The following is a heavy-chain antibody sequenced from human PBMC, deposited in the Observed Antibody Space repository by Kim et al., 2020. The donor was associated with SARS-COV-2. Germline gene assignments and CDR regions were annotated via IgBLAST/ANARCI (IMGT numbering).Heavy chain of an antibody. CDR2: INHSGST. Sequence: SETLSLTCAVYGGSFSGYYWSWIRQPPGKGLEWIGEINHSGSTNYNPSLKSRVTISVDTSKNQFSLKLSSVTAADTAVYYCARGRGYYYGSGSYDGVDYWGQGTLVTVSS. CDR1: GGSFSGYY. D-gene: IGHD3-10*01. J-gene: IGHJ4*02. CDR3: ARGRGYYYGSGSYDGVDY. V-gene: IGHV4-34*01.